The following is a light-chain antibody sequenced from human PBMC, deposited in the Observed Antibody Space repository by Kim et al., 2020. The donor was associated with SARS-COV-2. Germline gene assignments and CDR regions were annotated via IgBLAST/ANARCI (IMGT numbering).Light chain of an antibody. V-gene: IGLV5-37*01. CDR3: MIWPRNAVL. Sequence: LACHLPRYINGGSHKVYWFQQKPGRHPRYRLYYFSDSDKGQGSGVPSRFSGSKDASANTGILLISGLQSEDDADYYCMIWPRNAVLFGGGTQLTVL. CDR2: YFSDSDK. J-gene: IGLJ2*01. CDR1: RYINGGSHK.